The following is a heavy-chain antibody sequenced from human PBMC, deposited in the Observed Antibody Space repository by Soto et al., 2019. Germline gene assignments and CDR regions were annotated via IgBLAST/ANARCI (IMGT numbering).Heavy chain of an antibody. CDR3: ARDKSYALAV. D-gene: IGHD4-17*01. CDR1: GFDFSNSW. V-gene: IGHV3-74*03. J-gene: IGHJ6*02. CDR2: INSDGSST. Sequence: EVQLVEFGGGFVQPGGSLRLSCAASGFDFSNSWMHWVRQVPGKGLVWVSHINSDGSSTTYADSVKGRFTIARDNARTTVDLQLDSLRVDDTAVYYCARDKSYALAVWGQGTTVTVSS.